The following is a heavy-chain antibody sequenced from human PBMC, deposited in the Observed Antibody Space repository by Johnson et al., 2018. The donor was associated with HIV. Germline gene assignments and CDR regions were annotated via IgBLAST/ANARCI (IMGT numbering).Heavy chain of an antibody. V-gene: IGHV3-33*01. CDR3: ARATTYYYDTRQDAFDI. CDR2: IWYDGSNK. CDR1: GFTFSSYG. Sequence: QVQLVESGGGVVQPGGSLRLSCAASGFTFSSYGMHWVRQAPGKGLEWVAGIWYDGSNKYYADYVKGRFTISRDNSKNTLYLQMNNLRADDTAVYYCARATTYYYDTRQDAFDIWGQGTMVTVSP. D-gene: IGHD3-22*01. J-gene: IGHJ3*02.